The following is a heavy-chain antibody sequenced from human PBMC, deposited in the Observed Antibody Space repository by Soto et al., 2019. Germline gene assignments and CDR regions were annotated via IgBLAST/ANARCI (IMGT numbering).Heavy chain of an antibody. D-gene: IGHD3-10*01. V-gene: IGHV4-34*01. CDR2: INHSGST. CDR3: ARVPRVPVRVAPRWFDP. CDR1: GGSFSGYY. Sequence: QVQLQQWGAGLLKPSETLSLTCAVYGGSFSGYYWSWIRQPPGKGLEWIGEINHSGSTNYNPSLKRRLTISVXXSXNXYTLTLSSVTAADTAVYYCARVPRVPVRVAPRWFDPWGQGTLVTVSS. J-gene: IGHJ5*02.